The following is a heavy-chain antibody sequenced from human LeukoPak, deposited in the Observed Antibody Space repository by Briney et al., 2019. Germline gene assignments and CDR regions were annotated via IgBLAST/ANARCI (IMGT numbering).Heavy chain of an antibody. D-gene: IGHD2-21*02. Sequence: PSETLSLTCAVYGGSFSGCYWSWIRQPPGKGLEWIGEINHSGSTNYNPSLKSRVTISVDTSKNQFSLKLSSVTAADTAVYYCARGPDCGGDCYPGYMDVWGKGTTVTVSS. J-gene: IGHJ6*03. V-gene: IGHV4-34*01. CDR1: GGSFSGCY. CDR2: INHSGST. CDR3: ARGPDCGGDCYPGYMDV.